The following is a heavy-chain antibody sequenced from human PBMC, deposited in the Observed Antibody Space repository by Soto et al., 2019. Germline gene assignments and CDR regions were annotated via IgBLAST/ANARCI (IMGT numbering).Heavy chain of an antibody. Sequence: GGSLRLSCAASGFTFDDYGMSWVRQAPGKGLEWVSGINWNGGSTGYADSVKGRFTISRDNAKNSLYLQMNSLRAEDTALYYCARGGIAAPSTYYYYYGMDVWGQGTTVTVSS. CDR1: GFTFDDYG. CDR2: INWNGGST. CDR3: ARGGIAAPSTYYYYYGMDV. V-gene: IGHV3-20*04. D-gene: IGHD6-13*01. J-gene: IGHJ6*02.